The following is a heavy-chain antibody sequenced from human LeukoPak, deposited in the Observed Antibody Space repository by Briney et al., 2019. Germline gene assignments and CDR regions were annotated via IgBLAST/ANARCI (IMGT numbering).Heavy chain of an antibody. D-gene: IGHD6-13*01. CDR1: GGSISSYH. CDR2: INYSGTT. Sequence: SETLSLTCNVSGGSISSYHWSWIRQTPGRGLEWIGYINYSGTTNYRPSLKSRVTMSVDTSKNQVYLKLSSVTAADTAVYYCARNLIPEQLVLNFWGQGTLVTVSS. CDR3: ARNLIPEQLVLNF. V-gene: IGHV4-59*01. J-gene: IGHJ4*02.